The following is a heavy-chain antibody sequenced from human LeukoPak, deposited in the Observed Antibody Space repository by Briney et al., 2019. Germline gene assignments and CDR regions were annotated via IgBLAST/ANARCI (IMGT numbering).Heavy chain of an antibody. Sequence: GGSLRLSCAASGFTFSSYAISWVRQAPGQGLEWMGGIIPIFGTANYAQRFQGRVTITADESTSTAYMELSSLRSEDTAVYYCARDPDYYDSSGYQIWGQGTMVTVSS. CDR2: IIPIFGTA. CDR1: GFTFSSYA. CDR3: ARDPDYYDSSGYQI. D-gene: IGHD3-22*01. J-gene: IGHJ3*02. V-gene: IGHV1-69*01.